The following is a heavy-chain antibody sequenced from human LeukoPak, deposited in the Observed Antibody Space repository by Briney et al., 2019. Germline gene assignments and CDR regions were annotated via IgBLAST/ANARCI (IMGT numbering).Heavy chain of an antibody. CDR2: INSDGSRT. CDR1: EFTLSRYW. J-gene: IGHJ5*02. CDR3: ARTLVAAPGTKGGP. Sequence: GGSLRLSCAASEFTLSRYWMHWVRQAREKGLVWVSRINSDGSRTNYADSVKGRFTISRDNAKNALYLQMNSLRAEDSAVYYCARTLVAAPGTKGGPWGQGTLVTVFS. V-gene: IGHV3-74*01. D-gene: IGHD6-13*01.